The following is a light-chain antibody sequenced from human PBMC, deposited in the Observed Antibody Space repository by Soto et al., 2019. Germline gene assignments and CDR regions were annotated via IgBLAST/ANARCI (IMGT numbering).Light chain of an antibody. CDR1: QSVSSY. J-gene: IGKJ4*01. CDR2: DAS. CDR3: QQRSNWLT. Sequence: EIVLTQSPATLSLSPGEIATLSCSASQSVSSYLAWYQHKPGQAPRLLIYDASNRATGIPARFSGSGSGTDFTLTISRLEPEDFALYYCQQRSNWLTFGGGTKVEIK. V-gene: IGKV3-11*01.